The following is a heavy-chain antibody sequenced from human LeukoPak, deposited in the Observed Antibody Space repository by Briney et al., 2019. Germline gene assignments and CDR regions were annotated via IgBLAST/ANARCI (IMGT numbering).Heavy chain of an antibody. Sequence: ASVKDSCKASGYNFISYVISWVRQAPGQGLEWIAWIYPYNRDTNYVQTVQSRLTITRATSTSTAYLDLRSLRSDDTAVYYCAKHFTGYPSDAFDIWGQGTMVTVSS. D-gene: IGHD3-9*01. J-gene: IGHJ3*02. CDR1: GYNFISYV. CDR3: AKHFTGYPSDAFDI. CDR2: IYPYNRDT. V-gene: IGHV1-18*01.